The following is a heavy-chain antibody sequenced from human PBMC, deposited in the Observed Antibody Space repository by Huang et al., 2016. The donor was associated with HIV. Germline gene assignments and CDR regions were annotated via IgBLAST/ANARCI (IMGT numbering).Heavy chain of an antibody. CDR2: ISYDGSNK. D-gene: IGHD5-12*01. CDR3: ARDLWLRDLYYYYYMDV. CDR1: RFTFSNYA. J-gene: IGHJ6*03. Sequence: QVQLVESGGGVVQPGRSLRLSCAASRFTFSNYAMHWVRQAPGKGLEWVAVISYDGSNKYYAGSVKGRFTISRDNSKNTLYLQMNSLRAEDTAGYYCARDLWLRDLYYYYYMDVWGKGTTVTVSS. V-gene: IGHV3-30-3*01.